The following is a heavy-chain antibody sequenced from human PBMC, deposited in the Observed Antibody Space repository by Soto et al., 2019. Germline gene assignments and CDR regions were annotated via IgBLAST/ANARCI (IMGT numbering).Heavy chain of an antibody. V-gene: IGHV4-30-4*01. CDR3: ARDPMSGAAAGTFDY. J-gene: IGHJ4*02. D-gene: IGHD6-13*01. Sequence: SETLSLTCTVSGGSISSGDYYWSWIRQPPGKGLEWIGYIYYSGSTYYNPSLKSRVTISVDTSKNQFSLKLSSVTAADTAVYYCARDPMSGAAAGTFDYWGQGTLVTVSS. CDR2: IYYSGST. CDR1: GGSISSGDYY.